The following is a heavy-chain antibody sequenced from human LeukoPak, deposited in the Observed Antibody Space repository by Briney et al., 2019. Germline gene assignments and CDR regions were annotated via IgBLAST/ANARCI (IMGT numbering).Heavy chain of an antibody. CDR3: ARDQGAVDILTGYYRSYYYYGMDV. V-gene: IGHV1-18*01. CDR1: GYTFTSYG. J-gene: IGHJ6*02. CDR2: ISAYNGNT. D-gene: IGHD3-9*01. Sequence: ASVKVSCKASGYTFTSYGISWVRQAPGQGLEWMGWISAYNGNTNYAQKLQGRVTMTTDTSTSTAYMELRSLRSDDTAVYYCARDQGAVDILTGYYRSYYYYGMDVWGQGTTVTVSS.